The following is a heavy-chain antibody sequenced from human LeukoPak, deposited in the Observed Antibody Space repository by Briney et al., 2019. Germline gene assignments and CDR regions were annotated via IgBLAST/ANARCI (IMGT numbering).Heavy chain of an antibody. CDR2: ISYDGNNK. CDR3: VKESSPAWIQLWSSAFDM. Sequence: GGSLRLSCAASGFTFSSYGMHWARQAPGKGLEWVADISYDGNNKYYADSVKGRFTISRDNSKNTLYVQMNSLREEDTAVYYCVKESSPAWIQLWSSAFDMWGQGTMVTVSS. CDR1: GFTFSSYG. D-gene: IGHD5-18*01. V-gene: IGHV3-30*18. J-gene: IGHJ3*02.